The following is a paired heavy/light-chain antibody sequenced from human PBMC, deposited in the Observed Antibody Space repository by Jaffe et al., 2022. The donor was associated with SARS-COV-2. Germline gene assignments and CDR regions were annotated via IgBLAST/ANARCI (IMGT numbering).Light chain of an antibody. CDR3: QQYHGYPLT. Sequence: DIQMTQSPSSLSASVGDRVTITCRASQDITNDLVWFQHKPGTAPKSLIYDASSLQSGVPSRFSGSGFGTDFTLTVSSLQPEDFATYYCQQYHGYPLTFGGGTKVEIK. CDR1: QDITND. V-gene: IGKV1-16*01. J-gene: IGKJ4*01. CDR2: DAS.
Heavy chain of an antibody. CDR1: GFTFSSDL. CDR2: ISVSGGGT. J-gene: IGHJ2*01. D-gene: IGHD2-15*01. V-gene: IGHV3-23*01. Sequence: EVHLLESGGGLVQPGGSLRLSCVASGFTFSSDLMSWVRQAPGKGLEWVSEISVSGGGTIYADSVKGRFTIARDNSKSTMFLQMSSLRVEDTAQYYCAKRTPDRGHFYLWGRGTLVAVSS. CDR3: AKRTPDRGHFYL.